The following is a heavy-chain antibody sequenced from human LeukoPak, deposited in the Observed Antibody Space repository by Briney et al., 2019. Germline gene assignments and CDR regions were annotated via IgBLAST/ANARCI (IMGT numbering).Heavy chain of an antibody. J-gene: IGHJ6*02. V-gene: IGHV4-59*01. CDR1: GGSISSYF. Sequence: SETLSLTCTVSGGSISSYFWSWIRQSPGKGLEWIGLMYHSGSTNYNPSLKSRVIMSQDTSTNQFSLQVYSVTAADSAVYYCARSFRGYSQGYYYYAMDVWGQGTTVTVFS. CDR2: MYHSGST. D-gene: IGHD5-18*01. CDR3: ARSFRGYSQGYYYYAMDV.